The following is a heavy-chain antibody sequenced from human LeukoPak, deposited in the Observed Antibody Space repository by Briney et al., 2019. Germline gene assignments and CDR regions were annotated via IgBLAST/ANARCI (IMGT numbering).Heavy chain of an antibody. CDR2: RGSAGGD. Sequence: GGSLRLSCAASGFKFINYAGSWARQAPGKGLEGVSARGSAGGDYYADSVKGRFTISRDNSATTFYLQMNNLRAEDTARYFCASRTWVGGGQYAFDVWGQGTMVTVSS. CDR1: GFKFINYA. V-gene: IGHV3-23*01. J-gene: IGHJ3*01. D-gene: IGHD1-1*01. CDR3: ASRTWVGGGQYAFDV.